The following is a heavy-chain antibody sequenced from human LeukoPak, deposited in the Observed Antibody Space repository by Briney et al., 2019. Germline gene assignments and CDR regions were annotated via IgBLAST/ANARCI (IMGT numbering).Heavy chain of an antibody. CDR1: GYSFTSYW. D-gene: IGHD3-22*01. J-gene: IGHJ3*02. CDR2: IYPGDSDT. Sequence: PGESLKISCKGSGYSFTSYWIGWVRQMPGKGLEWMGIIYPGDSDTRYSPSFQGQVTISADKSISTAYLQWSSLKASDTAMYYCARPFSPRTGYYDSSGSLGPFDIWGQGTMVTVSS. CDR3: ARPFSPRTGYYDSSGSLGPFDI. V-gene: IGHV5-51*01.